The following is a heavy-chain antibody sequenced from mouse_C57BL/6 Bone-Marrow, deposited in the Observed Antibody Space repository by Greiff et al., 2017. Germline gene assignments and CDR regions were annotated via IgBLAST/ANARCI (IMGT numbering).Heavy chain of an antibody. V-gene: IGHV1-59*01. CDR2: IDPSDSYT. CDR1: GYTFTSYW. Sequence: VQLQQPGAELVRPGTSVKLSCKASGYTFTSYWMHWVKQRPGQGLEWIGVIDPSDSYTNYNQKFKGKATLTVDTSSSTAYMQLSSLTSEDSAVYYCASKEYGNYWFAYWGQGTLVTVSA. D-gene: IGHD2-1*01. J-gene: IGHJ3*01. CDR3: ASKEYGNYWFAY.